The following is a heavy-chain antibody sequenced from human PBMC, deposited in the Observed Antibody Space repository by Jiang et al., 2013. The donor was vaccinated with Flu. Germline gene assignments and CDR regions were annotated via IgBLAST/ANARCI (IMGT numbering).Heavy chain of an antibody. J-gene: IGHJ4*02. CDR3: ARSMQQQLVPDY. CDR2: IYYSGST. V-gene: IGHV4-61*05. CDR1: GDSISSSNYY. Sequence: PGLVKPSETLSLTCTVSGDSISSSNYYWGWIRQPPGKGLEWIGYIYYSGSTNYNPSLKSRVTISVDTSKNQFSLKLSSVTAADTAVYYCARSMQQQLVPDYWGQGTLVTVSS. D-gene: IGHD6-13*01.